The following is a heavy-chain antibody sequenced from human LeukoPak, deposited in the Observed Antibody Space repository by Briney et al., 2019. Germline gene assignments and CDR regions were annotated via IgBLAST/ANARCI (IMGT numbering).Heavy chain of an antibody. D-gene: IGHD4-17*01. V-gene: IGHV1-69*04. CDR2: ILPIPGMA. Sequence: AVKLSCKASGGTLSFYAINRVRHAPGQGLEWVGMILPIPGMANYAQKFQGRVTITAHSSTRTAYMEVRSLRSDDTAVYYCATEGGWQPTDYGDNVYWGQGTLVTVSS. CDR3: ATEGGWQPTDYGDNVY. CDR1: GGTLSFYA. J-gene: IGHJ4*02.